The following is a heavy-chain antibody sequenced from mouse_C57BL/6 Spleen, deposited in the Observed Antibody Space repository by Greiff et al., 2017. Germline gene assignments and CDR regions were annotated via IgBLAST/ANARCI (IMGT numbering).Heavy chain of an antibody. V-gene: IGHV1-52*01. CDR2: IDPSDSET. CDR1: GYTFTSYW. Sequence: VQLQQPGAELVRPGSSVKLSCKASGYTFTSYWMHWVKQRPIQGLEWIGNIDPSDSETHYNQKFKDKATLTVDKSSSTAYMQLSSLTSEDSAVYYCARSSRRWYFDVWGTGTTVTVSS. CDR3: ARSSRRWYFDV. J-gene: IGHJ1*03.